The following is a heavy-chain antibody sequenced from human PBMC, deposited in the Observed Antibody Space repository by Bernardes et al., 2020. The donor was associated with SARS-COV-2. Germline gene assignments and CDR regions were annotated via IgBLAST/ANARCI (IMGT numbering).Heavy chain of an antibody. CDR1: GFTFSNYW. V-gene: IGHV3-21*06. D-gene: IGHD2-15*01. CDR2: ISSSSGSI. J-gene: IGHJ6*02. CDR3: ARNRIQGYYYGMDV. Sequence: GGSLRLSCAASGFTFSNYWMTWVRKTAGKGLEWVSFISSSSGSINYADSVKGRFIISRDNAKNSLYLQMNSLRAEDTAVYYCARNRIQGYYYGMDVWGQGTTVTVSS.